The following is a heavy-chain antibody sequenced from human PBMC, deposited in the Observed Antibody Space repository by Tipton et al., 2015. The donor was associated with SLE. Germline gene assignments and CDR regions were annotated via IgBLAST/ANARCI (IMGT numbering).Heavy chain of an antibody. V-gene: IGHV4-59*12. CDR3: ARLNSDAFDI. CDR2: IYYSGST. D-gene: IGHD1-7*01. CDR1: GGSISSYY. J-gene: IGHJ3*02. Sequence: TLSLTCTVSGGSISSYYWSWIRQPPGKGLEWIGSIYYSGSTYYNPSLKSRVTISVDTSKNQFSLKLSSVTAADTAVYYCARLNSDAFDIWGQGTMVTVSS.